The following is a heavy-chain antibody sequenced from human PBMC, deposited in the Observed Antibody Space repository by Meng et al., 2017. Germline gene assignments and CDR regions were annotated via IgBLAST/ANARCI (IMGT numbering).Heavy chain of an antibody. Sequence: QSPFTGSVPTLAKPTHTLTPTCTLSGFSLSTSGVGVGWIRQPPGKALEWLALIYWDDDKRYSPSLKSRLTITKDTSKNQVVLTMTNMDPVDTATYYCARMTHSSSFKWGQGTLVTVSS. CDR2: IYWDDDK. J-gene: IGHJ4*02. D-gene: IGHD6-6*01. V-gene: IGHV2-5*02. CDR1: GFSLSTSGVG. CDR3: ARMTHSSSFK.